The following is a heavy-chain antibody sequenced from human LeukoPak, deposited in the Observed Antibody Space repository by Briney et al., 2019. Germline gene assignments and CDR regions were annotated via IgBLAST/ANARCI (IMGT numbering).Heavy chain of an antibody. Sequence: SETLSLTCTVSGGSISSYYWSWIRQPPGKGLEWIGYIHSTESTIYNPSLRSRVTISVDTSKNQFSLKLSSVTAADTAVYYCVRDVYGDPFDYWGQGTLVTVSS. CDR3: VRDVYGDPFDY. CDR1: GGSISSYY. CDR2: IHSTEST. D-gene: IGHD4-17*01. J-gene: IGHJ4*02. V-gene: IGHV4-59*01.